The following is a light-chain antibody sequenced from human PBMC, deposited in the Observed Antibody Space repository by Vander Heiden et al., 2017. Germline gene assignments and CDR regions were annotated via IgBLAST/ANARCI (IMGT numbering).Light chain of an antibody. Sequence: SYELTQPPSVSVSPGQTASITCSGDKLGDQYACWYQQKPGQSPVLVIYQDSKRPSGIPERFSGSNSGNTATLAISGTQAMDEADYYCQAWDRSTHVVFGGGTKLTVL. J-gene: IGLJ2*01. V-gene: IGLV3-1*01. CDR3: QAWDRSTHVV. CDR2: QDS. CDR1: KLGDQY.